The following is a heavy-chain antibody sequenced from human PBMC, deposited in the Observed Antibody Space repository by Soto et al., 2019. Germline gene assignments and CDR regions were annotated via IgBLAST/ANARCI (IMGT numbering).Heavy chain of an antibody. CDR3: AREDPWSANADDMDV. Sequence: GGSLRLSCVASGFTFSSYSLNWVRQAPGKGLEWVSYISSSSGTIYYADSVKGRFTTSRDNAENSLYLQMNSLRDDDTAVYYCAREDPWSANADDMDVWGQGTTVTVSS. CDR1: GFTFSSYS. CDR2: ISSSSGTI. J-gene: IGHJ6*02. V-gene: IGHV3-48*02. D-gene: IGHD3-3*01.